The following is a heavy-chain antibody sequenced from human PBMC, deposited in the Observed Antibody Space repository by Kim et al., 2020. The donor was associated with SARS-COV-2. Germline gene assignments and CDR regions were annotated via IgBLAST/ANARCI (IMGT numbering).Heavy chain of an antibody. V-gene: IGHV3-21*01. D-gene: IGHD3-10*01. Sequence: GGSLRLSCAASGFTFSSYSMNWVRQAPGKGLEWVSSISSSSSYIYYADSVKGRFTISRDNAKNSLYLQMNSLRAEDTAVYYCARRSYGSGSSKVDAFDIWGQGTMVTVSS. J-gene: IGHJ3*02. CDR1: GFTFSSYS. CDR3: ARRSYGSGSSKVDAFDI. CDR2: ISSSSSYI.